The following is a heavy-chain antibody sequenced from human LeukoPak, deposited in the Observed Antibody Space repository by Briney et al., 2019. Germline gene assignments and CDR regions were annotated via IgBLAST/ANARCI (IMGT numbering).Heavy chain of an antibody. CDR3: AREGGYRKNFDY. CDR2: IYTSGST. D-gene: IGHD5-18*01. CDR1: GGSFSGYY. J-gene: IGHJ4*02. V-gene: IGHV4-4*07. Sequence: SETLSLTCAVYGGSFSGYYWSWIRQPAGKGLEWIGRIYTSGSTNYNPSLKSRVTMSVDTSKNQFSLKLSSVTAADTAVYYCAREGGYRKNFDYWGQGTLVTVSS.